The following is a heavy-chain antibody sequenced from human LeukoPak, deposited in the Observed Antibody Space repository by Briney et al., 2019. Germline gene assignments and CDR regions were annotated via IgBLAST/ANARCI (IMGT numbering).Heavy chain of an antibody. V-gene: IGHV1-69*04. CDR2: IIPILGIA. CDR1: GGTFSSYA. J-gene: IGHJ4*02. Sequence: SVKVSCKASGGTFSSYAISWVRQAPGQGLEWMGRIIPILGIANYAQKFQGRVTITADKSTSTAYMELSSLRSEDTAVYYCATSFFTFGGVIVISDWGQGTLVTVSS. D-gene: IGHD3-16*02. CDR3: ATSFFTFGGVIVISD.